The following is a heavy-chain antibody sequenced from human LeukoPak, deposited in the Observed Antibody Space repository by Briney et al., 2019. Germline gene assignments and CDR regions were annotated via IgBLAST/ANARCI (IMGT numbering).Heavy chain of an antibody. D-gene: IGHD2-21*01. V-gene: IGHV1-8*01. CDR1: GYTFTSYD. Sequence: ASVKVSCKASGYTFTSYDINWVRQATGQGLEWMGWMNPNSGNTGHVQKFQGRVTMTRDTSIGTAYMELSSLTSEDTAVYYCAREARRVVEVKAFDIWGQGTMVTVSS. CDR2: MNPNSGNT. J-gene: IGHJ3*02. CDR3: AREARRVVEVKAFDI.